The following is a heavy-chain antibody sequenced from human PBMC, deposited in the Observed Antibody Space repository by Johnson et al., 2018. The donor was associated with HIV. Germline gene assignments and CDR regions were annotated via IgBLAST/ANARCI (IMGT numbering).Heavy chain of an antibody. V-gene: IGHV3-66*02. CDR3: ARLEELLRAFDI. Sequence: VHLVESGGGTVKPRGSLRLSCAASGFTVSSNYMSWVRQAPGKGLEWVSVIYSGGSTYYADSVKGRFTISRDNSKNTLYLQMNSLRAEDTAVYYCARLEELLRAFDIWGQGTMVTVSS. CDR1: GFTVSSNY. D-gene: IGHD1-26*01. CDR2: IYSGGST. J-gene: IGHJ3*02.